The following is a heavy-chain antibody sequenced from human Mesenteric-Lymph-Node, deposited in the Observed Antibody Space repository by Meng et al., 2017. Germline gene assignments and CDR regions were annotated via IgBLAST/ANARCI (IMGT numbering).Heavy chain of an antibody. V-gene: IGHV3-7*01. D-gene: IGHD3-16*01. CDR1: GFSFRDSW. CDR2: ISPDGSDK. Sequence: GESLKISCAASGFSFRDSWMGWVRQAPGKGLEWVAIISPDGSDKYYMDSVKGRFTISKDNSKNTLYLQMNSLRAEDTAVYYCARDGGVDTDFDYWGQGTLVTVSS. J-gene: IGHJ4*02. CDR3: ARDGGVDTDFDY.